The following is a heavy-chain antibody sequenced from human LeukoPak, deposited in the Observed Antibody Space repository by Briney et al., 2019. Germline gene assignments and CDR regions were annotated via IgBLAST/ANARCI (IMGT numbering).Heavy chain of an antibody. CDR2: IRYDGSNK. CDR1: GFTFSSYG. J-gene: IGHJ3*02. CDR3: AKDHRGSYALAFDI. V-gene: IGHV3-30*02. Sequence: PGGSLRLSCAASGFTFSSYGMHWVRQAPGKGLEWVAFIRYDGSNKYYADSVKGRFTISRDNSKNTLYLQMNSLRAEDTAVYYCAKDHRGSYALAFDIWGQGTMVTVSS. D-gene: IGHD1-26*01.